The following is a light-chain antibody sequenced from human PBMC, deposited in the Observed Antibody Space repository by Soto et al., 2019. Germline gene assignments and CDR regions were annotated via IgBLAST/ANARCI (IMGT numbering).Light chain of an antibody. CDR2: GVS. V-gene: IGKV3-20*01. CDR3: QQYNNWPWT. Sequence: EIVLTQSPGTLSLSPGERATLSCRASQSVNSNYLAWHQQKPGQAPRLLIYGVSSRATGIPDRFSGSGSGTDFTLTISRLEPEDFAVYFCQQYNNWPWTFGQGTKVDIK. CDR1: QSVNSNY. J-gene: IGKJ1*01.